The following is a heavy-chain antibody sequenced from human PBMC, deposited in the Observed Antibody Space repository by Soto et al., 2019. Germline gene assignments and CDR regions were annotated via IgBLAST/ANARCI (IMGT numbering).Heavy chain of an antibody. CDR3: ARDLGYCTNGVSFTLRTYNWFDP. V-gene: IGHV1-69*01. CDR2: IIPIFGTA. D-gene: IGHD2-8*01. J-gene: IGHJ5*02. CDR1: GGTFSSYA. Sequence: QVQLVQSGAEVKKPGSSVKVSCKASGGTFSSYAISWVRQAPGQGLEWMGGIIPIFGTANYAQKFQGRVTITADESTSTAYMELSSLRSEDTAVYYCARDLGYCTNGVSFTLRTYNWFDPWGQGTLVTVSS.